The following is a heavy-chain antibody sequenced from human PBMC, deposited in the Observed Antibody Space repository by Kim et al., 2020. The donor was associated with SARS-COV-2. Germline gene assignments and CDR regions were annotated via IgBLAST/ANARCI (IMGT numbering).Heavy chain of an antibody. CDR3: ARRDGDIYVFDY. CDR1: GDSVSSNSAT. V-gene: IGHV6-1*01. Sequence: SQTLSLTCAISGDSVSSNSATWNWIRQSPSRGLEWLGRTYYRSRWYTEYAVSVKSRITINPDTSMNQVSLQLNSVTPEDTAVYFCARRDGDIYVFDYWGQGTLVTVSS. D-gene: IGHD3-16*01. J-gene: IGHJ4*02. CDR2: TYYRSRWYT.